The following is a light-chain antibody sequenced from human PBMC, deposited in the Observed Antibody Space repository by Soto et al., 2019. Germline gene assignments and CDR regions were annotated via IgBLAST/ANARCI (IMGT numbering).Light chain of an antibody. CDR2: DVS. CDR3: SSYTSSSTLYV. V-gene: IGLV2-14*01. Sequence: QSALTQPDSVSGSPGQSITISCTGTSSDVGGYNYVSWYQQHPGKAPKLMIYDVSNRPSGVSNRFSGSKSGNTASLTISGLQAEDEADYYFSSYTSSSTLYVFGTGTKVTVL. J-gene: IGLJ1*01. CDR1: SSDVGGYNY.